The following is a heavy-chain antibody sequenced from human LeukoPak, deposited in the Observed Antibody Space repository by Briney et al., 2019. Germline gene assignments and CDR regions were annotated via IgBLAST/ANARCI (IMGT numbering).Heavy chain of an antibody. Sequence: ASVKVSCKASGYTFTGYYMHWLRQAPGQGLEWMGWISAYNGNTNYAQKLQGRVTMTTDTSTSTAYMELRSLRSDDTAVYYCAREGVDIIDYWGQGTLVTVSS. CDR2: ISAYNGNT. V-gene: IGHV1-18*04. J-gene: IGHJ4*02. D-gene: IGHD3-9*01. CDR1: GYTFTGYY. CDR3: AREGVDIIDY.